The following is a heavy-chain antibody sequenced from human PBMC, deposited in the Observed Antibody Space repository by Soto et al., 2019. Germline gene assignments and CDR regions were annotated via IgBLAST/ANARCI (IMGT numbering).Heavy chain of an antibody. CDR2: IYYSGST. Sequence: QVQLQESGPGLVKPSQTLSLTCTVSGGSISSGGYYWSWIRQHPGKDLEWIGYIYYSGSTYYNPSLKSRVTISVDTSKNQFSLKLSSVTAADTAVYYCARGSGAAACTFWYFDYWGQGTLVTVSS. CDR3: ARGSGAAACTFWYFDY. V-gene: IGHV4-31*03. J-gene: IGHJ4*02. D-gene: IGHD6-13*01. CDR1: GGSISSGGYY.